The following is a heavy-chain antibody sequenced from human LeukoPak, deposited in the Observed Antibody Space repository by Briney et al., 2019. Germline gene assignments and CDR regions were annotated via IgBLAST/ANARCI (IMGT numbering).Heavy chain of an antibody. V-gene: IGHV1-2*02. D-gene: IGHD3-22*01. Sequence: ASVKVSCKASGYTFTDYYMHWVRQAPGQGLEWMGWINPNSGGTNYAQKFQGRVTMTRDTSISTAYMELSRLRSDDTAVYYCARGDYYDSSGELFDYWGQGSLVTVSS. J-gene: IGHJ4*02. CDR2: INPNSGGT. CDR3: ARGDYYDSSGELFDY. CDR1: GYTFTDYY.